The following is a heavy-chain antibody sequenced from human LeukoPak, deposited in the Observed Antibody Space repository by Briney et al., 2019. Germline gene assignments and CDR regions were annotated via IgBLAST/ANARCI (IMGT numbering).Heavy chain of an antibody. CDR2: IYYTGNT. V-gene: IGHV4-59*01. Sequence: SETLSLTCTVSGGSISSYYWSWIRQPPGKGLDWIGYIYYTGNTNYNPSLKSRVTISVHTSKNQFSLKLSSVTAADTAMYYCARLAYDYSGYSYIDYWGQGTLVTVSS. CDR3: ARLAYDYSGYSYIDY. CDR1: GGSISSYY. J-gene: IGHJ4*02. D-gene: IGHD3-22*01.